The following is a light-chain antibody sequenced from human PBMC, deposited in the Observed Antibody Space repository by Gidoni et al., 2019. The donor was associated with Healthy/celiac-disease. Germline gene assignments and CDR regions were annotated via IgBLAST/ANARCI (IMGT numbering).Light chain of an antibody. V-gene: IGKV1-39*01. J-gene: IGKJ2*01. CDR2: AAS. CDR3: QQSYSTPPYT. CDR1: QSISSY. Sequence: DIQMTQSPSSLSASVGDRVTITCRASQSISSYLHWYQQKPGKAPKLLIYAASSLQSGGPSRFSGSGSGTDFTLTISSLQPEDFATYYCQQSYSTPPYTFGQGTKLEIK.